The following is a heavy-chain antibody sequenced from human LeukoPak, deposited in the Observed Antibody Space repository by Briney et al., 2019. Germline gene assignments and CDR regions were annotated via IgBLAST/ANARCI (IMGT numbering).Heavy chain of an antibody. CDR1: GFTFSSYS. CDR2: ISWNSGSI. CDR3: AKVTGGSGSIDY. V-gene: IGHV3-9*01. D-gene: IGHD3-10*01. Sequence: GGSLRLSCAASGFTFSSYSMNWVRQAPGKGLEWVSGISWNSGSIGYADSVKGRFTISRDNAKNSLYLQMNSLRAEDTALYYCAKVTGGSGSIDYWGQGTLVTVSS. J-gene: IGHJ4*02.